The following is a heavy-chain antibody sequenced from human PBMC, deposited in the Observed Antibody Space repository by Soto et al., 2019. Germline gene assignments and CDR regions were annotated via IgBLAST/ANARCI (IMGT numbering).Heavy chain of an antibody. CDR2: IDHSGST. CDR1: GGSISSSKW. V-gene: IGHV4-4*02. D-gene: IGHD5-18*01. Sequence: SETLSLTCAVSGGSISSSKWLSWVRQPPGKGLEWIGEIDHSGSTNYNPSLKSRVTVSVDKSENQVSLKLNSVTAADTAVYYCASEWIHGYWGQGTLVTVSS. J-gene: IGHJ4*02. CDR3: ASEWIHGY.